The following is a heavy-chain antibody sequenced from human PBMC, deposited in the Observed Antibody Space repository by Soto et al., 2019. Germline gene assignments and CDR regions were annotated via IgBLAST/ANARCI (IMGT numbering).Heavy chain of an antibody. J-gene: IGHJ6*02. D-gene: IGHD3-3*01. CDR2: IYPGDSDT. CDR1: GYSFTSYW. CDR3: ARLWGGPNYYYYGMDV. V-gene: IGHV5-51*01. Sequence: PGESLKISCKGSGYSFTSYWIGWVRQMPGKGLEWMGIIYPGDSDTRYSPSFQGQVTISADKSISTAYLQWSSLKASDTAMYYGARLWGGPNYYYYGMDVWGQGTTVTVSS.